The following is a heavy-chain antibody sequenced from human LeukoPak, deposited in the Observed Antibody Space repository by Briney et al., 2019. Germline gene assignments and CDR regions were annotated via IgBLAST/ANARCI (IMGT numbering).Heavy chain of an antibody. V-gene: IGHV4-34*01. CDR2: INHSGST. CDR1: GGSFSGYY. Sequence: SETLSLTCAVYGGSFSGYYWSWIRQPPGKGLEWIGDINHSGSTNYNPSLKSRVTISVDTSKNQFSLKLSSVTAADTAVYYCARNRGIVATIYDYWGQGTLVTVSS. CDR3: ARNRGIVATIYDY. J-gene: IGHJ4*02. D-gene: IGHD5-12*01.